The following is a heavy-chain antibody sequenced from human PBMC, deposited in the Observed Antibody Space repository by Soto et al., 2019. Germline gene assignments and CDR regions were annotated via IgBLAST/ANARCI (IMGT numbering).Heavy chain of an antibody. CDR1: GFTLSSYW. Sequence: RESLRLSCAASGFTLSSYWMIWFRQAPGKRLEWVANIKQDGSEKYYVDSVKGRFTISRDNAKNSLYLQMNSLRAEDTAVYYCAREWDPMYYYILPRAYCYSGMDVWAQGSTVT. J-gene: IGHJ6*02. CDR2: IKQDGSEK. D-gene: IGHD3-9*01. CDR3: AREWDPMYYYILPRAYCYSGMDV. V-gene: IGHV3-7*01.